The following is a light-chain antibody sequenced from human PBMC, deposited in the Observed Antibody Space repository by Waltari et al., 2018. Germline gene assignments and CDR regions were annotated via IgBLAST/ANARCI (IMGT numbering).Light chain of an antibody. CDR3: QAWDSSTVV. CDR2: QNT. V-gene: IGLV3-1*01. Sequence: SYELTQPASVSVSPGQTASITCSGDKLGDKYASWYQQRPGQSPVLVIYQNTKRPSGSPERFSGSNSGNTATLTISGTQAMDEADYYCQAWDSSTVVFGGGTKLTVL. J-gene: IGLJ2*01. CDR1: KLGDKY.